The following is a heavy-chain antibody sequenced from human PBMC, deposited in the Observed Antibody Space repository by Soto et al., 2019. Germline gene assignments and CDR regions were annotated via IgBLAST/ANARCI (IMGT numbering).Heavy chain of an antibody. D-gene: IGHD2-2*01. CDR2: IDDHGSST. V-gene: IGHV3-74*01. J-gene: IGHJ4*02. Sequence: PGGSLRLSCEASGFTFSSFWMHWVRQAPGMGLVWVSRIDDHGSSTNYADYVKGRFTISRDNAKNTLYLQMNSLTAEDTAVYYCARVWTPTATFDYWGQGALVTVSS. CDR3: ARVWTPTATFDY. CDR1: GFTFSSFW.